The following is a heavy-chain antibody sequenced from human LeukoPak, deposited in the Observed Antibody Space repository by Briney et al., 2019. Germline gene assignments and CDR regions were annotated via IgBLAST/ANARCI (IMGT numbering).Heavy chain of an antibody. Sequence: ASVKVSCKASGYTFTSYGINWVRQATGQGLEWMGWMNPKSGNTGYAQKFQGRVTITRDTSISTAYMELSSLRSEDTAVYYCARMNYHGSGGYDSPNWFDPWGQGTLVIVSS. CDR2: MNPKSGNT. D-gene: IGHD3-22*01. V-gene: IGHV1-8*03. CDR3: ARMNYHGSGGYDSPNWFDP. J-gene: IGHJ5*02. CDR1: GYTFTSYG.